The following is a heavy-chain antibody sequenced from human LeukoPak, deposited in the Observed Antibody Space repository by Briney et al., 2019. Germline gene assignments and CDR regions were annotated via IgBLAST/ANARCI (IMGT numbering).Heavy chain of an antibody. CDR3: ASQYYYDSSGYYLNHNAFDI. Sequence: ASVKVSCKASRSNLNDYSFHWVRQAPGQGLEWMGWMNPNSGNTGYAQKFQGRVTMTRNTSISTAYMELSSLRSEDTAVYYCASQYYYDSSGYYLNHNAFDIWGQGTMVTVSS. D-gene: IGHD3-22*01. V-gene: IGHV1-8*02. CDR2: MNPNSGNT. CDR1: RSNLNDYS. J-gene: IGHJ3*02.